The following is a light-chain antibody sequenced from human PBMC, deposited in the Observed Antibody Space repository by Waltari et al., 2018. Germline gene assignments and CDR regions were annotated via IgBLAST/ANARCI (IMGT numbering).Light chain of an antibody. CDR3: TSYTSTNTVI. V-gene: IGLV2-14*03. Sequence: QSALTQPASVSGSPGQSITNSRTGNSGDIGCYHYVPWYQQHPGKAPKLMIYDVTRWPSGVSNRFSGSKSGNTASLTISGLQAEDEADYYCTSYTSTNTVIFGGGTKVTV. CDR1: SGDIGCYHY. CDR2: DVT. J-gene: IGLJ2*01.